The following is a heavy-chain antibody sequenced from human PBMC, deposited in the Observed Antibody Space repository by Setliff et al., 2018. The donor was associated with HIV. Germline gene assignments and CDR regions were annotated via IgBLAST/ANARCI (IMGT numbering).Heavy chain of an antibody. CDR3: ARLSWDVDD. V-gene: IGHV4-39*01. J-gene: IGHJ4*02. Sequence: SETLSLTCTVSGASISSSSYHWGWIRQPPGKGLEWIGNIFYSGNTYYNPSLQSRITMSIDTSKNQFSLNLDSVTAADTAVYCCARLSWDVDDWGQGTLVTVSS. D-gene: IGHD1-26*01. CDR2: IFYSGNT. CDR1: GASISSSSYH.